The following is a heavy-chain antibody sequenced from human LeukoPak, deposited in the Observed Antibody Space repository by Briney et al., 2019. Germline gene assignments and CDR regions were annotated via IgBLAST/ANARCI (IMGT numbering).Heavy chain of an antibody. J-gene: IGHJ4*02. Sequence: GGSLRLSCAASGFTFSSYGMHWVRQAPGKGLEWVAIIWYDGSNKYYADSVKGLFTISRDNSKNTLYLQMNGLRADDTAVYYCARVGQGGYNSDYWGQGTLVTVSS. CDR3: ARVGQGGYNSDY. D-gene: IGHD5-24*01. CDR1: GFTFSSYG. V-gene: IGHV3-33*01. CDR2: IWYDGSNK.